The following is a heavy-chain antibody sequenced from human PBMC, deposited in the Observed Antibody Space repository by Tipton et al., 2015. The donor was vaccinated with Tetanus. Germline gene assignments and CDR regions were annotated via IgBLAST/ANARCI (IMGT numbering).Heavy chain of an antibody. CDR3: ARTSIPAADYCFDY. CDR2: IYYSGST. Sequence: LRLSCTVSRGSISSSNYYWGWIRQPPGKGLEWIGSIYYSGSTYYNPSLKSRVTISVDTSKNQFSLKRSSVTAADTAVYYCARTSIPAADYCFDYWGQGTLVTVSS. J-gene: IGHJ4*02. V-gene: IGHV4-39*01. D-gene: IGHD2-2*01. CDR1: RGSISSSNYY.